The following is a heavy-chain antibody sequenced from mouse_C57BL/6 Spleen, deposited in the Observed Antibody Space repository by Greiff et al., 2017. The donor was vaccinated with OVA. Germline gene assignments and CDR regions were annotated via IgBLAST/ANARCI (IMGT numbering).Heavy chain of an antibody. V-gene: IGHV1-80*01. CDR1: GYAFSSYW. J-gene: IGHJ4*01. D-gene: IGHD1-1*01. CDR2: IYPGDGDT. Sequence: QVTLKVSGAELVKPGASVKISCKASGYAFSSYWLTWVKQRPGKGLEWIGQIYPGDGDTNYNGKFKGKATLTADKSSSTAYMQLSSLTSEDSAVYFCARSGELLYAMDYWGQGTSVTVSS. CDR3: ARSGELLYAMDY.